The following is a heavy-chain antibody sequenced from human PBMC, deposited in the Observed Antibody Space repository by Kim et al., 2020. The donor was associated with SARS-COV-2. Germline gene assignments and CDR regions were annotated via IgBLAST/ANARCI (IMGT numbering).Heavy chain of an antibody. CDR3: ATDFVLRRGYSGYYRKSPNWFDH. CDR1: GFTFSSYG. CDR2: IWSDGSTK. V-gene: IGHV3-33*01. J-gene: IGHJ5*02. Sequence: GGSLRLSCAASGFTFSSYGMHWVRQAPGKGLEWVAVIWSDGSTKYYAHSVTGRFTISRDTSKNTLYLQMNSLRAEDTAVDYCATDFVLRRGYSGYYRKSPNWFDHWDQGTLGTVAS. D-gene: IGHD5-12*01.